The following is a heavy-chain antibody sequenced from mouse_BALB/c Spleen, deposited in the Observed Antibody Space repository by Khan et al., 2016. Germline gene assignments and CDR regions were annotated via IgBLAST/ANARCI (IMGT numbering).Heavy chain of an antibody. D-gene: IGHD2-14*01. V-gene: IGHV1S126*01. CDR1: GYSFTSYW. J-gene: IGHJ4*01. Sequence: QVQLKESGPQLVRPGASVKISCKASGYSFTSYWIYWVQQRPGQGIEWIGMSDPSDSETRLNQKFKDKATLTVDKSYSTAYMQLSSPTSEDSVGCYCARGVYRYYRFIYYWGPGTSVPVSS. CDR2: SDPSDSET. CDR3: ARGVYRYYRFIYY.